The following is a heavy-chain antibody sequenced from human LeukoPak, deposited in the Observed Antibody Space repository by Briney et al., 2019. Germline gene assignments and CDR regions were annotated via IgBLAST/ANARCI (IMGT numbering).Heavy chain of an antibody. J-gene: IGHJ6*02. CDR2: ISSSSSYI. Sequence: GGSLRLSCAASGFTFSSYSMNWVRQAPGKGLEWVSSISSSSSYIYHADSVKGRFTISRDNAKNSLYLQMNSLRAEDTAVYYCARDLAAAAYYYYGMDVWGQGTTVTVSS. D-gene: IGHD6-13*01. CDR3: ARDLAAAAYYYYGMDV. CDR1: GFTFSSYS. V-gene: IGHV3-21*01.